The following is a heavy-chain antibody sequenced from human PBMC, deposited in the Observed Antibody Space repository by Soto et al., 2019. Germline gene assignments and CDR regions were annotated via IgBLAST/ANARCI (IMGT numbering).Heavy chain of an antibody. Sequence: GGSLRLTCAASGFTFSDYAMTWVRQTPGKGLEWVSAISSSGNNTYYADSVKGPLTVSRDNSKNTLYLQMNSLRAEDTAVYYCAKVGDYMSYYYYMDVWGKGTTVTVSS. D-gene: IGHD4-17*01. CDR2: ISSSGNNT. CDR1: GFTFSDYA. V-gene: IGHV3-23*01. J-gene: IGHJ6*03. CDR3: AKVGDYMSYYYYMDV.